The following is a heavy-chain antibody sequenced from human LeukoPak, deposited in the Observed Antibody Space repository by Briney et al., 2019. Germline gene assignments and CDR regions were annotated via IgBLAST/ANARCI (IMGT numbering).Heavy chain of an antibody. CDR3: AKPQIPFTMFDVFDL. CDR2: IRYDGSNK. CDR1: GFTFSSYG. V-gene: IGHV3-30*02. J-gene: IGHJ3*01. D-gene: IGHD3-10*02. Sequence: GGSLRLSCAASGFTFSSYGMHWVRQAPGKGLEWVAFIRYDGSNKYYADSVKGRFTISRDNSKNTLYLQMNSLRADDTAVYYCAKPQIPFTMFDVFDLWGQGTMVTVSS.